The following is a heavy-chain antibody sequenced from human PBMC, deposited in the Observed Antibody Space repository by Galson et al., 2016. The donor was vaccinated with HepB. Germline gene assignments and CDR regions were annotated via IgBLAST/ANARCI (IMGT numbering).Heavy chain of an antibody. D-gene: IGHD3-3*01. CDR3: ARVISRFLEWLSPDDAFDL. Sequence: SLRLSCAASGFTFSKSEMNWVRQAPGEGLEWVSYISSGGSSMYYADSVKGRFTISRDKAKNSVSLQRNSLRAEDTAVYYCARVISRFLEWLSPDDAFDLWGQGTMVTVSS. J-gene: IGHJ3*01. CDR1: GFTFSKSE. CDR2: ISSGGSSM. V-gene: IGHV3-48*03.